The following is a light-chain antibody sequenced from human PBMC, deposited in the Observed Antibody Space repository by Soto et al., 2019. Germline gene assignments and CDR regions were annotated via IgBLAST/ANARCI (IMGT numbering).Light chain of an antibody. V-gene: IGKV1-33*01. J-gene: IGKJ5*01. CDR2: DAS. Sequence: DIQMTQSPSSLSASVGDRVTITCQASQDIRNSLSWYQQKPGRAPQLLIYDASNLETGVPSRFSGSGSGTHFTFTISNLQPEDIATYFCQHYDDLPLTFGQGTRLDIK. CDR3: QHYDDLPLT. CDR1: QDIRNS.